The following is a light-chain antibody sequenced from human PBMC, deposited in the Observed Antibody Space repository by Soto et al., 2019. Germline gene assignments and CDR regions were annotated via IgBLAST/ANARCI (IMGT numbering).Light chain of an antibody. CDR1: RTISSW. Sequence: DIPMTQSPATLSGSVGDRVTITCRASRTISSWLAWYQQKPGKAPKLLIYKASTLQSGVPSRFSGSGSGTDFTLTISSLQPDDFATYYCQQYKSHRRTFGQRTKVDIK. CDR2: KAS. V-gene: IGKV1-5*03. CDR3: QQYKSHRRT. J-gene: IGKJ1*01.